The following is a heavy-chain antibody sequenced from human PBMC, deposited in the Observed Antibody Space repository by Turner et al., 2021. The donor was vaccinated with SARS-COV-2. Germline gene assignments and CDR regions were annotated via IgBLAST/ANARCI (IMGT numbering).Heavy chain of an antibody. J-gene: IGHJ6*02. CDR1: GGSISSQS. V-gene: IGHV4-59*08. CDR3: ARHQGSTSGYDHGMNV. CDR2: FYKIGSI. D-gene: IGHD1-1*01. Sequence: QEQLQESGPGLVRHSETLSLTCTVSGGSISSQSWSWIRQSPGRGLEWIGYFYKIGSIDYNPTLRSRVTISVDTSKNQLSLNLISMTAADTAVYYCARHQGSTSGYDHGMNVWGQGTAVIVSS.